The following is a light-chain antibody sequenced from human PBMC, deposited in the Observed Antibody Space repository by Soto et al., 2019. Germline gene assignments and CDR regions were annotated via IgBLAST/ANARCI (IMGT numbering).Light chain of an antibody. CDR3: PQYSRNLQM. CDR2: KAS. Sequence: DLQMTQSPYTLSASVGNRVTIPCWTSQTISSWLAWYQQKPGKAPKVVIYKASILQSGVPSRGIGRGAGTECTRTISSLQPDDFATDDCPQYSRNLQMFGPGTKVDIK. CDR1: QTISSW. J-gene: IGKJ1*01. V-gene: IGKV1-5*03.